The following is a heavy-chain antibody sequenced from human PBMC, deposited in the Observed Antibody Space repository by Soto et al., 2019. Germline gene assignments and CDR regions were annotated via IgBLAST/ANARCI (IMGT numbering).Heavy chain of an antibody. V-gene: IGHV4-59*01. J-gene: IGHJ4*02. D-gene: IGHD3-22*01. CDR2: IYDSGIT. CDR1: GRSINSYY. Sequence: SVTLCLTCNVSGRSINSYYWSWVRQPPGKGLEWIGYIYDSGITSYNPSLKSRVTMSADTSKNQFSLKLTSVTGADTAVYYCARTYDSNGYANEFDSWGQGILVTVSS. CDR3: ARTYDSNGYANEFDS.